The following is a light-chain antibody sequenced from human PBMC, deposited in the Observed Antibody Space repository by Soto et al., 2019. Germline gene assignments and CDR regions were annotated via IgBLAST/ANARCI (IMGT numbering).Light chain of an antibody. CDR3: CSYAGSYTFV. CDR1: SSDIGGFNY. J-gene: IGLJ1*01. V-gene: IGLV2-11*01. Sequence: QSALTHPRSVSGSPGQSVTSSCTGTSSDIGGFNYVSWYQQHPGKVPKLMIYDVTKRPSGVPDRFSASKSGNTASLTISGLQAEDEADYYCCSYAGSYTFVFGTGTKVTVL. CDR2: DVT.